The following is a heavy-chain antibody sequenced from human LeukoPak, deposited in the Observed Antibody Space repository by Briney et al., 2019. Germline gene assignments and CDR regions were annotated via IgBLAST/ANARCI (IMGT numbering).Heavy chain of an antibody. Sequence: KVGESLKISCKGSGYSFTSYWIGWVRQMPGKGLEWMGIIYPGDSDTRYSPSFQGQVTISADKSISTAYLQWSSLKASDTAMYYCARHEARGGSYYVGYLPDYWGQGTLVTVSS. V-gene: IGHV5-51*01. CDR3: ARHEARGGSYYVGYLPDY. J-gene: IGHJ4*02. CDR1: GYSFTSYW. D-gene: IGHD1-26*01. CDR2: IYPGDSDT.